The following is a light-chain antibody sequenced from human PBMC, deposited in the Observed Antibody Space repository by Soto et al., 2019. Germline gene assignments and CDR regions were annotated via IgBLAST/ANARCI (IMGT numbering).Light chain of an antibody. CDR2: AAS. V-gene: IGKV1-27*01. Sequence: DIQMTQSPSSLSASVRDRVTMTCRASRDISTLLAWYQQKPGKVPELLIYAASTLQSGVPSRFSGSGSGTDFTLTISSLQPEDVATYYCQKYSSAPFAFGQGTRLEIK. CDR3: QKYSSAPFA. J-gene: IGKJ5*01. CDR1: RDISTL.